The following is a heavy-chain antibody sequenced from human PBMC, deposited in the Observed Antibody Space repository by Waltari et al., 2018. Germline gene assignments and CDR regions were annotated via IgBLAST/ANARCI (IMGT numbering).Heavy chain of an antibody. CDR3: ATILETVTHDY. CDR2: VDPEEGET. J-gene: IGHJ4*02. CDR1: GYTFTDYY. Sequence: EVQLVQSGAEVKKPGATVKIHCKVSGYTFTDYYMHWVQQAPGKGFGWMGLVDPEEGETSYAEKFQGRVAITADTSTDTAYMEVGSLRSEDTAVYYGATILETVTHDYWGQGTLVTVSS. V-gene: IGHV1-69-2*01. D-gene: IGHD4-17*01.